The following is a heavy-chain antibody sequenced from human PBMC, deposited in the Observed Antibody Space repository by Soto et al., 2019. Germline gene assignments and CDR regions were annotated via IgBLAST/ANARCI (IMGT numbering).Heavy chain of an antibody. Sequence: QVQLVQSGAEVKKPGASVKVSCKAIGYSFTSHYMHWVRQAPGQGLEWMGTIFPGGVNIAYAQKLKGKGTMTKDTSTNTVYLELHSLASADTAVYYCARDQSWNALVWWFDPWGQGTLVTVSS. CDR3: ARDQSWNALVWWFDP. J-gene: IGHJ5*02. CDR1: GYSFTSHY. V-gene: IGHV1-46*03. D-gene: IGHD1-1*01. CDR2: IFPGGVNI.